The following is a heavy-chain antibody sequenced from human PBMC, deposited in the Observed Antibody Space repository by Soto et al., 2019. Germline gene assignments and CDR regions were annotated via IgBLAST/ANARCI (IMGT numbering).Heavy chain of an antibody. D-gene: IGHD6-19*01. CDR2: IYGSGGAET. V-gene: IGHV3-23*01. CDR1: GFSFRTYT. J-gene: IGHJ4*02. CDR3: ANDLTPDSVWDLDY. Sequence: EVQLLESGGGLVQPGGSLRLSSVASGFSFRTYTMNWVSQTPVKGMEWVSGIYGSGGAETFYADSVKGRFTISRDDSRNTMYLQLNSPRAEDSAVYYCANDLTPDSVWDLDYWGQGILVIVSS.